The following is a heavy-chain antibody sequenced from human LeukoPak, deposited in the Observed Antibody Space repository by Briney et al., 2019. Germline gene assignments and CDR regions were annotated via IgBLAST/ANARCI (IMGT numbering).Heavy chain of an antibody. J-gene: IGHJ4*02. CDR3: ARSKILNYYDSSGYSRWVHYFDY. V-gene: IGHV4-31*03. CDR1: RGSLRSGGYY. Sequence: SYTLSLTRTLSRGSLRSGGYYWIWIRPPPGKGLEWVGYIYYSESTYQHPSLKSRVTISVDTSKNQFSLKLSSVTAADTAVYYCARSKILNYYDSSGYSRWVHYFDYGGQGTLVSVSS. CDR2: IYYSEST. D-gene: IGHD3-22*01.